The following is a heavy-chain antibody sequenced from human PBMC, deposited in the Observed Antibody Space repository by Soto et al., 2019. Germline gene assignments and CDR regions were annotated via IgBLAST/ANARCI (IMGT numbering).Heavy chain of an antibody. J-gene: IGHJ6*02. V-gene: IGHV1-8*01. CDR2: MNPNSGNT. D-gene: IGHD3-16*01. CDR3: ARDRRAQGDTYYYYGMDV. CDR1: GYTFTSYD. Sequence: ASVKVSCKASGYTFTSYDINWVRQATGQGLEWMGWMNPNSGNTGYAQKFQGRVTITADESTSTAYMELSSLRSEDTAVYYCARDRRAQGDTYYYYGMDVWGQGTTVTVSS.